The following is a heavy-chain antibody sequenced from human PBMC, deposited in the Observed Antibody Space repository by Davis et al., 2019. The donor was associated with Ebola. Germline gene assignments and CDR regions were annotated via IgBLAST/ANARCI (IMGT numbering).Heavy chain of an antibody. CDR2: IWYDGSNK. CDR1: GFTFSSYG. CDR3: VKTRSNWWNDALEI. Sequence: PGGSLRLSCAASGFTFSSYGMHWVRQAPGKGLEWVAVIWYDGSNKYYADSVKGRFTISRDNSKNTLYLQMNSLRPEDTAMYYCVKTRSNWWNDALEIWGRGTMVIVSS. V-gene: IGHV3-30*02. D-gene: IGHD2-8*02. J-gene: IGHJ3*02.